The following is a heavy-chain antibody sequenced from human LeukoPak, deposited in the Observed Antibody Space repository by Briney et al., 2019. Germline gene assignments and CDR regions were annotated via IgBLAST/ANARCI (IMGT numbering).Heavy chain of an antibody. J-gene: IGHJ4*02. V-gene: IGHV3-15*01. Sequence: PGGSLRPSCAASRFTFSNAWMNWVRQAPGKGLEWVGRIKSKTDGETTDYAAPVKGRFTISRDDSKDTLFLQMNSLKTEDTGVYYCTTAGSGSPFRYWGQGTLVTVSS. CDR1: RFTFSNAW. CDR3: TTAGSGSPFRY. D-gene: IGHD1-26*01. CDR2: IKSKTDGETT.